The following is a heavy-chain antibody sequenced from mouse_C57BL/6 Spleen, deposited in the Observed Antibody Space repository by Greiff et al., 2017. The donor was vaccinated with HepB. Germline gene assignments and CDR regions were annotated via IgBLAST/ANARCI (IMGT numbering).Heavy chain of an antibody. V-gene: IGHV5-4*01. CDR2: ISDGGSYT. CDR1: GFTFSSYA. D-gene: IGHD2-1*01. Sequence: EVQRVESGGGLVKPGGSLKLSCAASGFTFSSYAMSWVRQTPEKRLEWVATISDGGSYTYYPDNVKGRFTISRDNAKNNLYLQMSHLKSEDTAMYYCARDLGYYGKRYLDVWHRDHGHRLL. J-gene: IGHJ1*03. CDR3: ARDLGYYGKRYLDV.